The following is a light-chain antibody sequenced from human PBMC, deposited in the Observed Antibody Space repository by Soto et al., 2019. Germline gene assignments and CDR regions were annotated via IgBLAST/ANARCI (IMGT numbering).Light chain of an antibody. CDR1: ENVRTF. V-gene: IGKV3-11*01. CDR3: QQRSSWPPT. Sequence: EVVLTQSPATLSLSAWDRATLSCRASENVRTFVDWYQQNTGQAPRLLIYGESNRATGIPARLSGSGSGTDFNLTISSLEPEDFAVYYCQQRSSWPPTFGGGTKVDIK. J-gene: IGKJ4*01. CDR2: GES.